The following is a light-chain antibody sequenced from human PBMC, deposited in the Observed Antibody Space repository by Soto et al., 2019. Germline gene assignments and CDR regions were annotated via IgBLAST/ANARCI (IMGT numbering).Light chain of an antibody. CDR1: QSITTW. CDR2: KAS. J-gene: IGKJ1*01. CDR3: QQYNTYSRT. V-gene: IGKV1-5*03. Sequence: DIQMTQSPSTLSASVGDRVAITCRASQSITTWLAWYQHKPGKAPKLLIYKASSLQSGVPSRFSGSGSGTEFTLTISSLQPDDFATYYCQQYNTYSRTFGQGPKVEIK.